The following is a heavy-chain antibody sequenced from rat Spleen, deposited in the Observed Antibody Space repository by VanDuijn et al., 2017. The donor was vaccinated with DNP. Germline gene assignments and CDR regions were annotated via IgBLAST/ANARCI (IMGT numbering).Heavy chain of an antibody. CDR2: ISSGGST. J-gene: IGHJ3*01. Sequence: QVQLKESGPGLVQPSQTLSHTCTVSGFLLINYGVSWVRQPPGKGLEWIAAISSGGSTYYNSALNSRLSISRDTSKSQVFLKMNRLQTEDTAIYFCTRYSSYITRFAYWGQGTLVTVSA. CDR3: TRYSSYITRFAY. V-gene: IGHV2S12*01. CDR1: GFLLINYG. D-gene: IGHD1-2*01.